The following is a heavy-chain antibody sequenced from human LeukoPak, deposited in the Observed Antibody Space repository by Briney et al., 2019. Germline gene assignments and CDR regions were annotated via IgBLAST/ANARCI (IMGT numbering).Heavy chain of an antibody. Sequence: SETLSLTCTVSGGSISSYYWSWIRQPPGKGLEWIGYIYYSGSTNYNPSLKSRVTISVDTSKNQFSVKLNSVTAADTAVYYCARDQLSGDFWSGYYGYYGMDVWGQGTTVTVSS. D-gene: IGHD3-3*01. CDR2: IYYSGST. CDR3: ARDQLSGDFWSGYYGYYGMDV. CDR1: GGSISSYY. V-gene: IGHV4-59*01. J-gene: IGHJ6*02.